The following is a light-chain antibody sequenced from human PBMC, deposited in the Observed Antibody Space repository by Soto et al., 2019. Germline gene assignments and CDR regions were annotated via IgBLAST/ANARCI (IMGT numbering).Light chain of an antibody. CDR3: LQDYTYPYT. J-gene: IGKJ2*01. V-gene: IGKV1-6*01. CDR2: SAS. Sequence: AIQMTQSPSSLSASVGDRVTITCRASQGIRNDLGWYQHKPGKAPKLLIFSASSLQSGVPSRFSGSGSGTDFTLTISSLQPEDFATYYCLQDYTYPYTFGQGTKLEIK. CDR1: QGIRND.